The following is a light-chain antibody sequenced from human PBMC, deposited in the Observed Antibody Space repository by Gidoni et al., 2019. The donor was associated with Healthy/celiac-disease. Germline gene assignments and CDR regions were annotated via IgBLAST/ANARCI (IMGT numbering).Light chain of an antibody. Sequence: EIVMTQSPATLSVSPGERATLSCRASQSVSSNLAWYQQEPGQAPRLLIYGASTRATGIPARFSGSWSGTEFTLTINSLQSEEFAVYYCQQYNNWPPEYTFGQXTKLEIK. CDR3: QQYNNWPPEYT. V-gene: IGKV3D-15*01. CDR2: GAS. CDR1: QSVSSN. J-gene: IGKJ2*01.